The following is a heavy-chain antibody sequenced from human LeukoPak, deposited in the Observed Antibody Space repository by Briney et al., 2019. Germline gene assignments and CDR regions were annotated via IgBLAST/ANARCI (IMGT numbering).Heavy chain of an antibody. D-gene: IGHD3-3*01. J-gene: IGHJ4*02. V-gene: IGHV3-33*01. CDR1: GFTFSSYG. Sequence: PGRSQRLSCAESGFTFSSYGMHWVRQAPGKGLEWVAVIWYDGSNKYYADSVKGRFTISRDNSKNTLYLQMNSLRAEDTAVYYCVTGRVNDFWSGTAFDCWGQGTLVTVSS. CDR3: VTGRVNDFWSGTAFDC. CDR2: IWYDGSNK.